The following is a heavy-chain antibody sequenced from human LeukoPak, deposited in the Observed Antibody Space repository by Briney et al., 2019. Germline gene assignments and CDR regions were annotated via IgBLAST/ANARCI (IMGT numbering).Heavy chain of an antibody. V-gene: IGHV3-30*18. CDR2: ISYDGSNK. CDR3: AKDGSGKGTFDY. D-gene: IGHD3-10*01. J-gene: IGHJ4*02. Sequence: GGSLRLSCAASGFTFSSYGMHWVRQAPGKGLEWVADISYDGSNKDYADSVKGRFTISRDNSKNTLYLQTNSQRAEDSAVYYCAKDGSGKGTFDYWGQGTVVTVSS. CDR1: GFTFSSYG.